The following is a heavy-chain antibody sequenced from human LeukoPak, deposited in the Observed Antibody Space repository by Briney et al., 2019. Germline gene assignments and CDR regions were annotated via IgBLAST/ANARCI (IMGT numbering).Heavy chain of an antibody. CDR3: ARGDCSSTICYSPMDV. Sequence: KSSETLSLTCTVSGYSINSGYYWVWIRQPPGKGLEWIGSIYRTGSTNYNPSLKSRVTTSVDTSKNQFSLKVRSVTAADTAVYYCARGDCSSTICYSPMDVWGKGTTVTVSS. CDR2: IYRTGST. J-gene: IGHJ6*03. D-gene: IGHD2-2*01. V-gene: IGHV4-38-2*02. CDR1: GYSINSGYY.